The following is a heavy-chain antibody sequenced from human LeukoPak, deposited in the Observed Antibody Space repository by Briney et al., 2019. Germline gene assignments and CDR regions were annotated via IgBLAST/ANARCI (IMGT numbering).Heavy chain of an antibody. D-gene: IGHD2-2*02. J-gene: IGHJ4*02. CDR2: IRYDGSNK. V-gene: IGHV3-30*02. CDR1: GFTFSSYG. Sequence: GGSLRLSCAASGFTFSSYGMHWVRQAPGKGLEWVAFIRYDGSNKYYADSVKGRFTISRDNSKNTLYLQMNSLRAEDTAVYYCAKEGVVVPAAILWYFDYWGQGTLVTVSS. CDR3: AKEGVVVPAAILWYFDY.